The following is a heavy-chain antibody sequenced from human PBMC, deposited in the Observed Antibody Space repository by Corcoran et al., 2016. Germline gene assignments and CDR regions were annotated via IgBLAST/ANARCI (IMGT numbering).Heavy chain of an antibody. J-gene: IGHJ6*02. CDR1: GFTFSSYG. CDR2: ISYDGSNK. D-gene: IGHD4-17*01. V-gene: IGHV3-30*18. CDR3: AKDQGVTTQYYYYYGMDV. Sequence: QVPLVESGGGVIQPGRSLRLSCAASGFTFSSYGMHWVRQAPGKGLEWAAVISYDGSNKYYADSVKGRFTISSDNSKNKLYLQMNSQRAEDTALYYCAKDQGVTTQYYYYYGMDVWGQGTTVTVSS.